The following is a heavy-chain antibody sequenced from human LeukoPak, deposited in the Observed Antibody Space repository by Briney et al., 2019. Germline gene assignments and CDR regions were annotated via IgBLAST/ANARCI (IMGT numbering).Heavy chain of an antibody. V-gene: IGHV3-33*06. Sequence: PGGSLRLSCTASGFTFSSYGMHWVRQAPGKGLEWVAVICYDGINNYYADSVKGRFTISRDNSKNTLYLQMNSLRAEDRAVYYCAKDRSIAVAKYYFDYWGQGTLVTVSS. D-gene: IGHD6-19*01. CDR2: ICYDGINN. CDR1: GFTFSSYG. J-gene: IGHJ4*02. CDR3: AKDRSIAVAKYYFDY.